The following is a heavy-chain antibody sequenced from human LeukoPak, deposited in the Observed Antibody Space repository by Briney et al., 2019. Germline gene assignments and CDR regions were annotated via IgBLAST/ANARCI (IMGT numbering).Heavy chain of an antibody. CDR3: ARAYYYHMDV. J-gene: IGHJ6*02. V-gene: IGHV1-2*02. Sequence: ASVKVSCKASGYTXTGYFMHWVRQAPGQGLEWMGWIKPNSGGTDYAQKFQGRVTMTRDTSISTAYMELSRLTSDDTAVYYCARAYYYHMDVWGQGTTVTVSS. CDR1: GYTXTGYF. CDR2: IKPNSGGT.